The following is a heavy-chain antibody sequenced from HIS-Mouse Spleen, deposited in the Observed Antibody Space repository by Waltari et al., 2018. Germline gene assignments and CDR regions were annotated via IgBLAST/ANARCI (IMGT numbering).Heavy chain of an antibody. CDR2: VKPNSGNT. CDR1: GYTFTSYD. CDR3: ARIGSHRRGYSYGYWFDP. V-gene: IGHV1-8*01. J-gene: IGHJ5*02. Sequence: QVQLVQSGAEVKKPGASVKVSCKASGYTFTSYDSNWVRQATGQGLEWMGRVKPNSGNTGDEQKFQGRGTLTRNTSISTAYMELSSLRSEDTAVYYCARIGSHRRGYSYGYWFDPWGQGTLVTVSS. D-gene: IGHD5-18*01.